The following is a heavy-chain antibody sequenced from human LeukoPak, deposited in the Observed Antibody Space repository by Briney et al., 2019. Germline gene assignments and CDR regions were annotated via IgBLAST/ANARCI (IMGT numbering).Heavy chain of an antibody. CDR3: AKDRGVPTATRTYDY. D-gene: IGHD2-2*01. CDR2: ITGSSSFT. V-gene: IGHV3-23*01. Sequence: PGGSLRLSCVASGFTFSSSVMGWVRQTPERGLEWVSAITGSSSFTSYADSVKGRFTISRDNSIDTLYLQMNSLRAADTAVYYCAKDRGVPTATRTYDYWGQGTLVAVSS. J-gene: IGHJ4*02. CDR1: GFTFSSSV.